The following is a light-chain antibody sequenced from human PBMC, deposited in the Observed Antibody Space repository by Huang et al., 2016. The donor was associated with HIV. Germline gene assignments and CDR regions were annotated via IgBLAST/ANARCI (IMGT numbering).Light chain of an antibody. CDR2: GEA. Sequence: EIVMTQSPATLSVSPGERATRSCRASQSVSCNVAWYKQKPGQAPRLLIYGEATRATGVPARFIGSGSGTEFTLTISSLQSEDFAIYYCQHYHNLLQTTFGPGTKVDI. CDR3: QHYHNLLQTT. CDR1: QSVSCN. V-gene: IGKV3-15*01. J-gene: IGKJ3*01.